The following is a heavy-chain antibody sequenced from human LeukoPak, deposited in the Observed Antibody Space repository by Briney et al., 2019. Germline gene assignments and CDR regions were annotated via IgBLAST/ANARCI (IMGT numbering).Heavy chain of an antibody. V-gene: IGHV4-59*01. CDR1: GGSISNYY. Sequence: SETLSLTCTVSGGSISNYYWSWIRQPPGKGLEWIGYIYYSGSTNYNPSLKSRVTISVDTSKNQFSLKVNSVTAADTAVYFCARGRVSSSTWYSTYYYYFYMDVWGKGTTVTVSS. D-gene: IGHD4-11*01. CDR3: ARGRVSSSTWYSTYYYYFYMDV. J-gene: IGHJ6*03. CDR2: IYYSGST.